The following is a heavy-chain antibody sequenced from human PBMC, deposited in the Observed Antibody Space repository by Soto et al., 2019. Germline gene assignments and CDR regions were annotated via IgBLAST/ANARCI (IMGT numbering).Heavy chain of an antibody. CDR2: IYYSGST. D-gene: IGHD4-17*01. J-gene: IGHJ4*02. CDR1: GGSISSYY. CDR3: ARRYGGTVDY. Sequence: PSETLSLTCTVSGGSISSYYWSWIRQPPGKGLEWIGYIYYSGSTNYNPSLKSRVTISVDTSKNQFSLKLSSVTAADTAVYYCARRYGGTVDYWGEGTRVTVSS. V-gene: IGHV4-59*08.